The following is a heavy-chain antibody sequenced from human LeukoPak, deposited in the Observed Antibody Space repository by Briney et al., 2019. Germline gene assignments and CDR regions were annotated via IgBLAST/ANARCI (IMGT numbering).Heavy chain of an antibody. CDR1: GGSISSYY. V-gene: IGHV4-59*01. Sequence: SETLSPTCTVSGGSISSYYWNWIRQPPGKGLEWIGYIYYSGSTNYNTSLKSRLTISVDTSKNQFSLKLSSVTAADTAVYYCARYVWGSYPTFEDYWGQGTLVTVSS. CDR3: ARYVWGSYPTFEDY. J-gene: IGHJ4*02. D-gene: IGHD3-16*02. CDR2: IYYSGST.